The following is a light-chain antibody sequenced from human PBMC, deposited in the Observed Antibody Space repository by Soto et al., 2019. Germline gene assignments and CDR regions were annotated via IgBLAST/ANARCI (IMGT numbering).Light chain of an antibody. CDR2: DAS. CDR1: QSVSSY. CDR3: QQRSNWRGT. Sequence: EIVLTQSPAILSLSPGERATISCRASQSVSSYLAWYQQKPGQAPRLLIYDASTMDTGVPARFSGSGSGTEFTLTISSLEPEDFAVYYCQQRSNWRGTFGQGTRVEIK. V-gene: IGKV3-11*01. J-gene: IGKJ5*01.